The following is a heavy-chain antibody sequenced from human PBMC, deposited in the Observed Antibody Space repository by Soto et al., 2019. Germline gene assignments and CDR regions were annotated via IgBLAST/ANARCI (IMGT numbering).Heavy chain of an antibody. Sequence: SETLSLTCTVSGGSISSSSYYWGWIRQPPGKGLEWIGSIYYSGSTYYIPSLKSRVTISVDTSKNQFSLKLSSVTAADTAVYYCARNGWDDDFWNGNWFDPWGQGTLVTVSS. CDR1: GGSISSSSYY. V-gene: IGHV4-39*01. J-gene: IGHJ5*02. CDR3: ARNGWDDDFWNGNWFDP. CDR2: IYYSGST. D-gene: IGHD3-3*01.